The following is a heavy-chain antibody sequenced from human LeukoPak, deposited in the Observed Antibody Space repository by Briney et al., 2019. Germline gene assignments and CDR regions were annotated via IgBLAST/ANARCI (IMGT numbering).Heavy chain of an antibody. CDR2: INPNSGGT. V-gene: IGHV1-2*06. Sequence: ASAKVSCKDSGYTFTGYYMHWVRQAPGQGLEWMGQINPNSGGTNYAQKFQGRATMTRDTSISTAYMELSRLRSDDTAVYYCARDPYDSSGYYPPGFDYWGQGTLVTVSS. CDR3: ARDPYDSSGYYPPGFDY. CDR1: GYTFTGYY. D-gene: IGHD3-22*01. J-gene: IGHJ4*02.